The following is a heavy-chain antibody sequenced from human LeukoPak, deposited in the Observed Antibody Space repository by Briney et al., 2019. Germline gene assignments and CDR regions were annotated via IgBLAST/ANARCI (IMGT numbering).Heavy chain of an antibody. V-gene: IGHV3-53*04. Sequence: VGCLRLSSAASLFTVCRNYTSWVRHTPQTRVWRVSLLSSTDNTSYADSVKGRFTISRHNSKNTLYLQVNSLRPEDTAMYYCARWRPIDAFDIWGQGTMVIVSS. CDR2: LSSTDNT. CDR3: ARWRPIDAFDI. CDR1: LFTVCRNY. D-gene: IGHD3-3*01. J-gene: IGHJ3*02.